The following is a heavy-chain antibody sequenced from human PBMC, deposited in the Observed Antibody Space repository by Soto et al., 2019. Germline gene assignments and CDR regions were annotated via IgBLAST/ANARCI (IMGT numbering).Heavy chain of an antibody. D-gene: IGHD6-19*01. J-gene: IGHJ5*02. CDR2: VNTNSGDT. CDR1: GYTFRDHY. CDR3: AREPDSTTPTDGISSGQCWVGP. Sequence: QVRLVQSGAEVRTPGASVKVSCRASGYTFRDHYIHWVRQAHGHGLQWMGWVNTNSGDTNYIQKFHDWCNMTRDTSIITVYLEPSSQKYHDTAVYYCAREPDSTTPTDGISSGQCWVGPWGQGTLITVA. V-gene: IGHV1-2*04.